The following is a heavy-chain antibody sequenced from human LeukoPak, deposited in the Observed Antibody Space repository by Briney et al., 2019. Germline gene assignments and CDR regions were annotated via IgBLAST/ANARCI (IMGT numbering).Heavy chain of an antibody. CDR3: ARGYCSSTSCYIGVYY. CDR2: IYYSGST. J-gene: IGHJ4*02. Sequence: SETLSLTCTVSGGSISSGSYYWSWIRQPAGKGLEWIGYIYYSGSTNYNPSLKSRVTISVDTSKNQFSLKLSSVTAADTAVYYCARGYCSSTSCYIGVYYWGQGTLVTVSS. CDR1: GGSISSGSYY. D-gene: IGHD2-2*02. V-gene: IGHV4-61*10.